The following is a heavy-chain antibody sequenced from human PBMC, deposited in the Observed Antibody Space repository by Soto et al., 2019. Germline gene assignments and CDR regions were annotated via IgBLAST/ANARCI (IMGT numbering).Heavy chain of an antibody. CDR3: ARSQGSSTSLEIYYYYYYGMDV. Sequence: QVQLVQSGAEVKKPGSSVKVSCKASGGTFSSYAISWVRQAPGQGLEWMGGIIPISGTANYAQKFQGRVTITADESTSTAYVEVSILRSEDTAVYYCARSQGSSTSLEIYYYYYYGMDVWGQGTTVAVSS. J-gene: IGHJ6*02. D-gene: IGHD2-2*01. CDR1: GGTFSSYA. CDR2: IIPISGTA. V-gene: IGHV1-69*01.